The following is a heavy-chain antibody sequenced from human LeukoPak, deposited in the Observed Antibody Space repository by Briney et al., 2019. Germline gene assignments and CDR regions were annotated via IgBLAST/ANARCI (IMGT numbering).Heavy chain of an antibody. CDR2: IKQDGSET. V-gene: IGHV3-7*01. J-gene: IGHJ4*02. Sequence: GSLRLSCAASGFTFSSYWMSWVRQAPGKGLEWVANIKQDGSETHYVDSVKGRFTISRDNAKNSLYLQMNSLRAEDTAVYYCAHLRSTRLSDYWGQGTLVTVSS. D-gene: IGHD2-2*01. CDR1: GFTFSSYW. CDR3: AHLRSTRLSDY.